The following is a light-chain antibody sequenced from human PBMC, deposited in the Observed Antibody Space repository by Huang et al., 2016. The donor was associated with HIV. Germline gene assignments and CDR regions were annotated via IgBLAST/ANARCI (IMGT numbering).Light chain of an antibody. V-gene: IGKV4-1*01. Sequence: DIVMTQSPDSLAVSLGERATINCKSSQSILYSSNNKNFLAWYQQQPGQHPKLLIYWASTRESGVPDRFSGSWSGTDFTLTISSLQAEDVAVYYCQQYYDTPLTFGGGTKVEIK. CDR2: WAS. CDR1: QSILYSSNNKNF. J-gene: IGKJ4*01. CDR3: QQYYDTPLT.